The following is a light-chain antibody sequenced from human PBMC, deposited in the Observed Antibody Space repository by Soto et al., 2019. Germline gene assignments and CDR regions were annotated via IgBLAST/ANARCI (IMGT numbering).Light chain of an antibody. J-gene: IGKJ3*01. CDR3: QQYNSYVFT. CDR2: GAS. V-gene: IGKV1-5*03. CDR1: QTISSW. Sequence: DIQMTQSPSTLSASVGDRVNITCRASQTISSWLAWYQQKPGKAPKLLIYGASSLQTGVPSRFSGSGSGTEFTLTISSRQTDDFATYYCQQYNSYVFTFGPGTKVDVK.